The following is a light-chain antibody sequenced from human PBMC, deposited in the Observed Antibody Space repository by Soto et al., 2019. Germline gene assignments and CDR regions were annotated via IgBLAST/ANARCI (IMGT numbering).Light chain of an antibody. CDR2: GAS. J-gene: IGKJ1*01. V-gene: IGKV3-20*01. CDR3: ERYGSAPWT. Sequence: EIVLTQSPGTLSLSPGERATLSCRVSQSVSSSYLAWYQQKPGQAPRLLIYGASSRATGIPDRFSGSGSGTDFTLTIRRLEPEDFAVYYCERYGSAPWTFGQGTKVDIK. CDR1: QSVSSSY.